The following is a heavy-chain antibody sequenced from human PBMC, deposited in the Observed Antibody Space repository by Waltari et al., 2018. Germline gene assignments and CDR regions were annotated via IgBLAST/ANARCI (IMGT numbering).Heavy chain of an antibody. CDR3: ARGAFGASYDY. Sequence: QVQLQESGPGLVKPSETLSLTCAVSGYSISSGYYWGWIRQPPGKGLEWIGSIYHSGSTYYNPSLKSRVTISVDTSKNQFSLKLSSVTAADTAVYYCARGAFGASYDYWGQGTLVTVSS. D-gene: IGHD3-16*01. J-gene: IGHJ4*02. CDR2: IYHSGST. CDR1: GYSISSGYY. V-gene: IGHV4-38-2*01.